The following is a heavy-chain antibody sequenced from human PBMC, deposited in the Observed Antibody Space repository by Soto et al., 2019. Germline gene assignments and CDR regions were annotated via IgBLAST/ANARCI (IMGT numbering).Heavy chain of an antibody. J-gene: IGHJ6*02. CDR3: ARGKYVRYSSSYYYYYGMDV. D-gene: IGHD6-6*01. Sequence: ASVKVSCKASGYTFTSYGISWVRQAPGQGLEWMGWISAYNGNTNYAQKLQGRVTMTTDTSTSTAYMELRSLRSDDTAVYYCARGKYVRYSSSYYYYYGMDVWGQGTTVTVSS. CDR2: ISAYNGNT. CDR1: GYTFTSYG. V-gene: IGHV1-18*01.